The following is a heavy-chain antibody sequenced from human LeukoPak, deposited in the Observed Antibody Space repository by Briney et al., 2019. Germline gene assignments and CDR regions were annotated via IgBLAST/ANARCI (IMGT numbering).Heavy chain of an antibody. Sequence: ASVKVSCKVSGYTLTELSMHWVRQAPGKGLEWMGGFDPEDGETIYAQKFQGRVTMTEDTSTDTAYMELSSLRSEDTAVYYCATRRSSFIAAADTTRGAFDIWGQGTMVTVSS. CDR3: ATRRSSFIAAADTTRGAFDI. J-gene: IGHJ3*02. V-gene: IGHV1-24*01. CDR2: FDPEDGET. CDR1: GYTLTELS. D-gene: IGHD6-13*01.